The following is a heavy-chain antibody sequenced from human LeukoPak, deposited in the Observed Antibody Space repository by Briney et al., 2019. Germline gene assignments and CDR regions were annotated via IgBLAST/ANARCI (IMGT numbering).Heavy chain of an antibody. CDR1: GGSISSYY. CDR3: AREEMLGYCSSTSCYSTYYFDY. J-gene: IGHJ4*02. CDR2: IYYSGST. V-gene: IGHV4-59*01. D-gene: IGHD2-2*02. Sequence: PSETLSLTCTVSGGSISSYYWSWIRQPPGKGLEWIGYIYYSGSTNYNPSPKSRVTISVDTSKNQFSLKLSSVTAADTAVYYCAREEMLGYCSSTSCYSTYYFDYWGQGTLVTVSS.